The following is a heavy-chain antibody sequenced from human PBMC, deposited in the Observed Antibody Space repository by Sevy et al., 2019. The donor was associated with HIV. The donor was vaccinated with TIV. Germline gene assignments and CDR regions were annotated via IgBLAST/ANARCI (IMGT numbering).Heavy chain of an antibody. CDR3: ARSGGYSDYGMDV. J-gene: IGHJ6*02. V-gene: IGHV3-13*05. Sequence: GGSLRLSCVSSGFTFSTYDMHWVRQVTGKGLEWISGVGPAGDQFYPGSVKGRFTISRENAKNSIYLQMNILRAGDTAVYYCARSGGYSDYGMDVWGQGTTVTVSS. D-gene: IGHD5-12*01. CDR2: VGPAGDQ. CDR1: GFTFSTYD.